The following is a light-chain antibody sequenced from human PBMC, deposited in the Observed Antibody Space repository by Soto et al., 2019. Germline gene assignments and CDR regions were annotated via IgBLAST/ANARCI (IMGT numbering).Light chain of an antibody. J-gene: IGKJ3*01. Sequence: EIVLTQSPGTLSLSPGERATLSCRASQSVSSSYLAWYQQQPGQAPRLLIYGASSRATGIPDRFSGSGSGQDFTITISRLEPEDFAVYYCQQYGSSLLFTFGPGTTVDIK. V-gene: IGKV3-20*01. CDR1: QSVSSSY. CDR2: GAS. CDR3: QQYGSSLLFT.